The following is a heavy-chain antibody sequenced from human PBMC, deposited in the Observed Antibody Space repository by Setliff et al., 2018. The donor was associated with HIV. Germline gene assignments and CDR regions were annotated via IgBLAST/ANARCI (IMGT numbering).Heavy chain of an antibody. V-gene: IGHV4-34*01. J-gene: IGHJ4*02. D-gene: IGHD2-15*01. CDR2: IIHSGGT. Sequence: KTSETLSLTCAVYGGSFSGYYWTWIRQPPGRGLEWIGEIIHSGGTNYNRSLKSRVTISVDTSKNQFSLNLSPVTAADTAVYYCARGGLGVVGAIDYWSQGTLVTVSS. CDR1: GGSFSGYY. CDR3: ARGGLGVVGAIDY.